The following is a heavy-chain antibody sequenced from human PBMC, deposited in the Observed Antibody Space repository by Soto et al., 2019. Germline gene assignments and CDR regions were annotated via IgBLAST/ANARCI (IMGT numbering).Heavy chain of an antibody. V-gene: IGHV5-51*01. CDR1: GYSFTSYW. CDR3: ARHRPLRFLEWFDAFDI. J-gene: IGHJ3*02. CDR2: IYPGDSDT. D-gene: IGHD3-3*01. Sequence: GESLKISCKGSGYSFTSYWIGWVRQMPGKGLEWMGIIYPGDSDTRYSPSFQGQVTISADKSISTAYLQWSSLKASDTATYYCARHRPLRFLEWFDAFDIWGQGTMVTVSS.